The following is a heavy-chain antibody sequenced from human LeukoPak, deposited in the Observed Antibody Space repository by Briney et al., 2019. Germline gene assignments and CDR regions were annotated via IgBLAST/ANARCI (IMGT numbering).Heavy chain of an antibody. CDR1: GFTFSSYW. D-gene: IGHD2-8*01. J-gene: IGHJ4*02. Sequence: GGSLRLSCAASGFTFSSYWMSWVRQVPGKGLEWVAVISYDGSDKYYADSVKGRFTISRDNSKNTLYLQMNSLRAEDTAVYYCAKGYYLSDYWGQGTLVTVSS. CDR3: AKGYYLSDY. CDR2: ISYDGSDK. V-gene: IGHV3-30*18.